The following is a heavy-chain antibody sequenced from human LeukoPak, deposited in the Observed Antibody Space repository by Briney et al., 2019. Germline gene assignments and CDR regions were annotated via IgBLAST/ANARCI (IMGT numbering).Heavy chain of an antibody. V-gene: IGHV1-46*01. Sequence: ASVKVSCKASGSTFTSYYIHWVRQAPGQGLEWMGIINPSDGSTTYAQKFQGTVTMTRDTSTSTVYMELSSLRSEDTAVYYCATQWSFLYFQHWGQGTLVTVSS. CDR1: GSTFTSYY. CDR3: ATQWSFLYFQH. CDR2: INPSDGST. D-gene: IGHD3-10*01. J-gene: IGHJ1*01.